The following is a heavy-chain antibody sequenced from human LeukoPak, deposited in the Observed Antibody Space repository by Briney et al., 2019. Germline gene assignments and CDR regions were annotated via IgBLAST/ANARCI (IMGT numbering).Heavy chain of an antibody. D-gene: IGHD3-9*01. CDR1: GYTFTGYY. CDR3: ARDQNDILTGYIGEGPLDY. CDR2: INAGNGNT. J-gene: IGHJ4*02. V-gene: IGHV1-3*01. Sequence: ASVKFSCKASGYTFTGYYMHWVRQAPGQRLEWMGWINAGNGNTKYSQKFQGRVTITRDTSASTAYMELSSLRSEDTAVYYCARDQNDILTGYIGEGPLDYWGQGTLVTVSS.